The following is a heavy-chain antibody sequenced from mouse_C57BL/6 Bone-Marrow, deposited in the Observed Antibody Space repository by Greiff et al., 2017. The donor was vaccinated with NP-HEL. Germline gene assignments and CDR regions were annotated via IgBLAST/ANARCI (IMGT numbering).Heavy chain of an antibody. D-gene: IGHD1-1*01. CDR2: INPNNGGT. V-gene: IGHV1-22*01. Sequence: EVQLQQSGPELVKPGASVKMSCKASGYTFTDYNMHWVKQSHGKSLEWIGYINPNNGGTSYNQKFKGKATLTVNKSSSTAYMELRSLTSEDSAVYYCARFELLRYAWFAYWGQGTLVTVSA. CDR1: GYTFTDYN. CDR3: ARFELLRYAWFAY. J-gene: IGHJ3*01.